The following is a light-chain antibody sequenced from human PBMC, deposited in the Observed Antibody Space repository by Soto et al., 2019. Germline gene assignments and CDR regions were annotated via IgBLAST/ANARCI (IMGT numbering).Light chain of an antibody. V-gene: IGKV3-20*01. J-gene: IGKJ4*01. CDR1: QSVSSRY. CDR3: HQYDNSPLT. CDR2: GAS. Sequence: EIVLTQSPGTLSLSPGDTATLSCRASQSVSSRYLGWYQQRPGQAPRLLIYGASSRATGIPDRFSGSGSGTDFTLTISRLEPEDFAVYYCHQYDNSPLTFDGGTKVEIK.